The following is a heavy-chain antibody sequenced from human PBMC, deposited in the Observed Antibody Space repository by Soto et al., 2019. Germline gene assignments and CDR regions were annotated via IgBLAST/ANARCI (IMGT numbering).Heavy chain of an antibody. Sequence: SETLSLTCTVSGGSISSYYWSWIRQHPGKGLEWIGYIYYSGSTNYNPSLKSRVTISVDTSKNQFSLKLSSVTAADTAVYYCARRRGITIFGVAPYYMDVWGKGTTVTVSS. CDR1: GGSISSYY. CDR2: IYYSGST. D-gene: IGHD3-3*01. CDR3: ARRRGITIFGVAPYYMDV. V-gene: IGHV4-59*08. J-gene: IGHJ6*03.